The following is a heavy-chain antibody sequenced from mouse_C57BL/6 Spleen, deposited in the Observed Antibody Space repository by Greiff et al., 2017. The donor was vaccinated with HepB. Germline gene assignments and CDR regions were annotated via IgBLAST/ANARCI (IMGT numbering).Heavy chain of an antibody. J-gene: IGHJ2*01. CDR3: ARRGTHGFDY. V-gene: IGHV1-82*01. D-gene: IGHD3-3*01. Sequence: VQLQESGPELVKPGASVKISCKASGYAFSSSWMNWVKQRPGKGLEWIGRIYPGDGDTNYNGKFKGKATLTADKSSSTAYMQLSSLTSEDSAVYCCARRGTHGFDYWGQGTTLTVSS. CDR1: GYAFSSSW. CDR2: IYPGDGDT.